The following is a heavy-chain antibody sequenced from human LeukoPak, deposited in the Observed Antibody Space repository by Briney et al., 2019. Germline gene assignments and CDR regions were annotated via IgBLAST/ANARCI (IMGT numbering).Heavy chain of an antibody. V-gene: IGHV4-59*08. CDR2: IYYSGIT. J-gene: IGHJ4*02. CDR3: ARGMTTVTH. D-gene: IGHD4-11*01. Sequence: SETLSLTCTVSGASINGYYWSWIRQPPGKGLEWLGYIYYSGITNYNPSLKSRVTISVDTSRNQFSLKLSSVTAADTAVYYCARGMTTVTHWGQGTLSPSPQ. CDR1: GASINGYY.